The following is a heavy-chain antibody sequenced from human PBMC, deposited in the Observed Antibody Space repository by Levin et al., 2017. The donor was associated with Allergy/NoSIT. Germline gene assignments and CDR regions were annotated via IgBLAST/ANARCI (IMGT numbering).Heavy chain of an antibody. D-gene: IGHD1-14*01. J-gene: IGHJ4*02. CDR2: VNQFGAT. Sequence: SGTLSLTCAVYGGPLSGYFWTWIRQSPNKGLEWIGEVNQFGATNYNPSLESRLTISIDTSKNQFSLTVRSLTAADTAVYYCARQETGDFYFDSWGLGTLVTVSS. V-gene: IGHV4-34*01. CDR3: ARQETGDFYFDS. CDR1: GGPLSGYF.